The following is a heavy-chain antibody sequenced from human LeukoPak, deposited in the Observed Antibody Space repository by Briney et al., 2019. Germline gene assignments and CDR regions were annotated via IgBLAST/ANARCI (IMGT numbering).Heavy chain of an antibody. J-gene: IGHJ4*02. CDR2: ISHSSGTM. V-gene: IGHV3-11*01. CDR3: ATIEAYYYETSGYFFDY. Sequence: AGGSLRLSCTAAGFSFSDRYMTWIRQAPGKGLEWIAYISHSSGTMYYADSVKGRFTISRDNARNSLYLQMNSLRAEDTAVYYCATIEAYYYETSGYFFDYWGRGTLVTVSS. CDR1: GFSFSDRY. D-gene: IGHD3-22*01.